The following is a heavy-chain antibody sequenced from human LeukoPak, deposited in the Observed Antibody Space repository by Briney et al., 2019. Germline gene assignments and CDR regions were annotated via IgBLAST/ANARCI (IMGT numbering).Heavy chain of an antibody. D-gene: IGHD1-26*01. J-gene: IGHJ1*01. V-gene: IGHV3-30-3*01. CDR2: ISYAGSNK. CDR1: GFTFSGFA. CDR3: ARPRSVGGSYEYFQH. Sequence: GGSLRLSCAASGFTFSGFAMHWVRQAPGKGLEWVAVISYAGSNKYYTDSVKGRFTVSRDNSKNTLYLQMNSLRPEDKAMYYCARPRSVGGSYEYFQHWGQGTLVTVSS.